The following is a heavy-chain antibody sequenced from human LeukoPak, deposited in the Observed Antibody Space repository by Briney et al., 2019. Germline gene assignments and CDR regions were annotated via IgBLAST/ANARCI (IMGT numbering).Heavy chain of an antibody. CDR1: GFTFSAFA. CDR2: ISGSGGST. J-gene: IGHJ3*02. Sequence: QAGASLRLSCAASGFTFSAFALSWVRQAPGKGLEWVSAISGSGGSTYYADSVKGRFTISRDNSKNTLYLQMNSLRAEDTAVYYCAKDFRYSGSYLGGDAFDIWGQGTMVTVSS. CDR3: AKDFRYSGSYLGGDAFDI. V-gene: IGHV3-23*01. D-gene: IGHD1-26*01.